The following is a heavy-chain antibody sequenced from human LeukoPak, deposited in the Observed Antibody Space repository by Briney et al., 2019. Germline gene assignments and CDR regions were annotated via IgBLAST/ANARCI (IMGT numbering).Heavy chain of an antibody. Sequence: GGSLRLSCEGSGFTFSDYWMHWVRQAPGKGLVWVSRINTDGSSSTYAVSVKGRFTISRDNPGNTLYLQMDSLRAEDTAVYYCARGPFSSSVGTGAYWGQGTLVTVSS. CDR1: GFTFSDYW. D-gene: IGHD2-2*01. CDR2: INTDGSSS. J-gene: IGHJ4*02. CDR3: ARGPFSSSVGTGAY. V-gene: IGHV3-74*01.